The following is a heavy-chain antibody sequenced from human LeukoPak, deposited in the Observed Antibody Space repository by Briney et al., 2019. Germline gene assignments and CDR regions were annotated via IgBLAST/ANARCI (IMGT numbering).Heavy chain of an antibody. V-gene: IGHV4-30-2*01. J-gene: IGHJ4*02. D-gene: IGHD3-10*01. CDR2: IYHSGST. CDR3: PRAKYYYGSGSPHFDY. CDR1: GGSISSGGYS. Sequence: SETLSLTCAVSGGSISSGGYSWSWIRQPPGKGLEWIGYIYHSGSTYYNPSLKSRVTISVDRSKNQFSLKLSSVTAADTAVYYCPRAKYYYGSGSPHFDYWGQGTLVTVSS.